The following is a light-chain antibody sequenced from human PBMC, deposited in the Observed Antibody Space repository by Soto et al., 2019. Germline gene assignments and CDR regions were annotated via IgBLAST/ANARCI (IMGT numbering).Light chain of an antibody. CDR1: QSLLYTSNNKNY. CDR2: WAS. V-gene: IGKV4-1*01. Sequence: DIVMTQSPDSLAVSLGERATINCKSSQSLLYTSNNKNYLAWYQQKPGQPPKLLIYWASTRESGVPDRFSGSGSWTDFTLTISSLQAEDVAIFYCQQHYNTPYTFGQGTKVEIK. CDR3: QQHYNTPYT. J-gene: IGKJ2*01.